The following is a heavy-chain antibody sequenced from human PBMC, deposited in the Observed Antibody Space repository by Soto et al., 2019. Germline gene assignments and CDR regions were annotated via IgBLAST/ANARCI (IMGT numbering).Heavy chain of an antibody. D-gene: IGHD1-26*01. J-gene: IGHJ4*01. Sequence: SETLSLTCAGYGGSLMFDYWSCIRPPPGKGLEWIGYIHYSGTTVYSPSLKSRVTMSIDTSENQFTLNLTSVTAADTVVYYCARDTGSYYLDSWGQGSRVTVSA. CDR2: IHYSGTT. V-gene: IGHV4-34*11. CDR3: ARDTGSYYLDS. CDR1: GGSLMFDY.